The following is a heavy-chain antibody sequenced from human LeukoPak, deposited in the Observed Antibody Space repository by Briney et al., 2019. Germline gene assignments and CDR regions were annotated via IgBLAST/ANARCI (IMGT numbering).Heavy chain of an antibody. CDR1: GYTFTSYG. Sequence: ASVKVSCKASGYTFTSYGISWVRQAPGQGLEWMGWISAYNGSTNYAQKLQGRVTMTTDTSTSTAYMELRSLRSDDTAVYYCARDGYGSGSYLWWFDPWGQGTLVTVSS. V-gene: IGHV1-18*04. CDR2: ISAYNGST. CDR3: ARDGYGSGSYLWWFDP. J-gene: IGHJ5*02. D-gene: IGHD3-10*01.